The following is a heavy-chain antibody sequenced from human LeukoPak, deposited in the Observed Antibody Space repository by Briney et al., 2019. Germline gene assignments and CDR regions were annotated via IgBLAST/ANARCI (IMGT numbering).Heavy chain of an antibody. J-gene: IGHJ4*02. CDR2: IYNSGNT. CDR3: ARHLPGSCSGTSYHSYFDY. V-gene: IGHV4-59*08. Sequence: SETLTLTCTVSGDSISSNYWSWIRQPPGKGLQWIGYIYNSGNTNYNPSLKSRVTISVDKSKNQFSLKLSSVTAADTAVYYCARHLPGSCSGTSYHSYFDYWGQGPLVTVSS. CDR1: GDSISSNY. D-gene: IGHD2-2*01.